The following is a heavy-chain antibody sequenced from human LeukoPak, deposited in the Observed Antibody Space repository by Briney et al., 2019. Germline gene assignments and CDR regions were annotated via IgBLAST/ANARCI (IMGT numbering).Heavy chain of an antibody. V-gene: IGHV4-59*01. CDR1: GGSISRYY. D-gene: IGHD3-3*01. J-gene: IGHJ4*02. Sequence: SETLSLTCTVSGGSISRYYWSWIRQPPGTGLEWIGYIYYTGRADYNPSLKSRVSMSVDTSKNQFSLRVHSMTAADTAVYDCSRGDIWSGAPTDWGQGTLVTVSS. CDR2: IYYTGRA. CDR3: SRGDIWSGAPTD.